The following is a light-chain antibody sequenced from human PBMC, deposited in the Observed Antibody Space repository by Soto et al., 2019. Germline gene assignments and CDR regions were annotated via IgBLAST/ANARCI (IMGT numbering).Light chain of an antibody. CDR2: GAS. Sequence: EIVLTQSPGTLSLSPGERATLSCRASQSVGNNYLAWYQQKPGQAPRLLIYGASSRATGIPDRFSGSGSGTDFTLTISRLEPEDFAVYYCQQYAGSPWTFGQGTKVDIK. CDR3: QQYAGSPWT. CDR1: QSVGNNY. V-gene: IGKV3-20*01. J-gene: IGKJ1*01.